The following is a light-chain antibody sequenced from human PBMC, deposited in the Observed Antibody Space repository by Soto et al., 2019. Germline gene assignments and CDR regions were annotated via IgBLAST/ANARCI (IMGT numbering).Light chain of an antibody. CDR1: SGHSTYA. J-gene: IGLJ3*02. Sequence: QLVLTQSPSASASLGASVKLTGTLSSGHSTYAIAWHQQQPEKGPRYLMKLDSDGSHSKGDGIPDRFSGSSSGAERYLTISSLQSEDEADYYCQTWATGPDWVFGGGTKLTVL. CDR2: LDSDGSH. V-gene: IGLV4-69*01. CDR3: QTWATGPDWV.